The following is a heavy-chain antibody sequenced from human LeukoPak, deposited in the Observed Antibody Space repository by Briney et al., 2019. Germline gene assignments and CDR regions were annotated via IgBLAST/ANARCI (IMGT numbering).Heavy chain of an antibody. Sequence: PSETLSLTCTVSGGSISSSPYYWGWIRQPPGKCLEWIGSIYHSGSTFYDPSLKSRVTVSIDTSKNQFSLRLNSMTSADTAVYFCARGPDYSSSYAANWFDPWGQGTLVTVSS. CDR1: GGSISSSPYY. V-gene: IGHV4-39*01. D-gene: IGHD6-13*01. J-gene: IGHJ5*02. CDR2: IYHSGST. CDR3: ARGPDYSSSYAANWFDP.